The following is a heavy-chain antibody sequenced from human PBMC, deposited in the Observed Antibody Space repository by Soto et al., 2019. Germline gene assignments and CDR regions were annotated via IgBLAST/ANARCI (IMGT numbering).Heavy chain of an antibody. Sequence: GGSLRLSCAASGFTVRSNYMTWVRQAPGKGLEWVSIINTYGSTYYADSVKGRFTISRDTSKMFLQMNSLRAKDTAVYYCATRTGPYYYAMNVWGQGTTVTVSS. J-gene: IGHJ6*02. V-gene: IGHV3-53*01. CDR2: INTYGST. D-gene: IGHD4-17*01. CDR3: ATRTGPYYYAMNV. CDR1: GFTVRSNY.